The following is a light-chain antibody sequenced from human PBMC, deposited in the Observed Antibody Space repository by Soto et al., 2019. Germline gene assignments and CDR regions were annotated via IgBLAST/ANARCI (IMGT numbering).Light chain of an antibody. V-gene: IGKV1-39*01. CDR1: QSISSY. J-gene: IGKJ1*01. CDR3: QQSYRTPGT. CDR2: AAS. Sequence: DIQMTQSPSSLSASVGDRVTITCRASQSISSYLNWYQQKPGKAPKLLIYAASSLQSGVPSRFSGSGSGTDFTLTISSLQPEDFATYYCQQSYRTPGTFGQGTQVEIK.